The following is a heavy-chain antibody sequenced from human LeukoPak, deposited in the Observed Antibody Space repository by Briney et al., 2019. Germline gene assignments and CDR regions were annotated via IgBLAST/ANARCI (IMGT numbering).Heavy chain of an antibody. D-gene: IGHD3-10*01. J-gene: IGHJ4*02. V-gene: IGHV3-23*01. CDR2: ISGSGGST. CDR3: AKPPYYGSGSYYLDYFDY. CDR1: GFTFSSYA. Sequence: GGSLRLSCAASGFTFSSYAMSWVRQAPGKGLEWVSAISGSGGSTYYADSVKGRFTISRDNSKNTLYLQMNSLRAEDTAVYYCAKPPYYGSGSYYLDYFDYWGQGTLVTVSS.